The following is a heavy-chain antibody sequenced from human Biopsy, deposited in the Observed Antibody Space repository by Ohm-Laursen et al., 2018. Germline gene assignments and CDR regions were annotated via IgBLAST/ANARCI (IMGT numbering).Heavy chain of an antibody. V-gene: IGHV1-69*06. J-gene: IGHJ1*01. CDR1: GGTFSNHG. D-gene: IGHD3-9*01. Sequence: SSVKVSCKVPGGTFSNHGVNWVRQAPGQGLEWLGGNIPILGTGNYAQKFQDRVTVAADTSTSTATMELRSLRSDDTVVYYCATKLTGYFHHWGQRTLVIVSS. CDR2: NIPILGTG. CDR3: ATKLTGYFHH.